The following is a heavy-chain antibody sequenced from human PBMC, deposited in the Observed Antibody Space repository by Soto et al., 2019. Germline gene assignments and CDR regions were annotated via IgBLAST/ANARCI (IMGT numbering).Heavy chain of an antibody. V-gene: IGHV3-33*01. J-gene: IGHJ4*02. D-gene: IGHD3-22*01. Sequence: GGSLRLSCAVSGFTFSSYGMHWVRQAPGKGLEWVAVIWYDGSNKYYADSVKGRFTISRDNSKNTLYLQMNSLRAEDTAVYYCARSISYYYDSSGYYYYDRDLDYWGQGTLVTVSS. CDR2: IWYDGSNK. CDR1: GFTFSSYG. CDR3: ARSISYYYDSSGYYYYDRDLDY.